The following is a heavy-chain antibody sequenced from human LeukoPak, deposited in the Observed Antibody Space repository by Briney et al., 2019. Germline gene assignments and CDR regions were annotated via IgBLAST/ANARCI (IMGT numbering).Heavy chain of an antibody. CDR2: IFYTGST. D-gene: IGHD3-10*01. CDR3: ARRTPRVCYYYYMDV. V-gene: IGHV4-59*13. Sequence: AETLSLTCTVSGASMSDYYWSWIRQPPGKGLEWIGNIFYTGSTNYSPSLESRVTMSVDTSKNQLSLKLTSVTAADTAVYYCARRTPRVCYYYYMDVWGKGTTVTVSS. J-gene: IGHJ6*03. CDR1: GASMSDYY.